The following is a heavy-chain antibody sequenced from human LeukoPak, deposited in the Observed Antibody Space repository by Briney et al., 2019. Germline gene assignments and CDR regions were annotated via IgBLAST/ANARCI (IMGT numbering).Heavy chain of an antibody. CDR2: LNPKTGKK. Sequence: GASVKVSCKASGYTFTSYGISWVRQAPGQGLEWLGWLNPKTGKKGYVQKFQARLSMTTNTSITTAFLTLSSLTSGDTAVYFCARTYNSDFDSWGQGTLVTVS. J-gene: IGHJ4*02. V-gene: IGHV1-8*02. CDR3: ARTYNSDFDS. CDR1: GYTFTSYG. D-gene: IGHD6-25*01.